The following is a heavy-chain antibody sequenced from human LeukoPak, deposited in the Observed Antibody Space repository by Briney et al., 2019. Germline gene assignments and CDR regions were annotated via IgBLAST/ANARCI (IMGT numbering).Heavy chain of an antibody. Sequence: ASVKVSCKASGGTFSNYAISWVRQAPGQGLEWMGGIIPMFGTSKYVQKFQGRVTITTDESTSTAYMELSSLRSEDTAVYYCARTAESLAVGGATFNWFDPWGQGTPVTVSS. J-gene: IGHJ5*02. CDR3: ARTAESLAVGGATFNWFDP. D-gene: IGHD6-6*01. V-gene: IGHV1-69*05. CDR1: GGTFSNYA. CDR2: IIPMFGTS.